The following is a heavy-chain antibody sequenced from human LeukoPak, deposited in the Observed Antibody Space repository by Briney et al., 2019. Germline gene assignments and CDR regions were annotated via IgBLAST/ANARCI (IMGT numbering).Heavy chain of an antibody. CDR3: ARDRMGGSFVY. Sequence: GGSLRLSCAASGFAFSTYAMNWVRQAPGKGLEWVSFITSDSNTIYYADSMKGRFTISRDNAENSLYLQMNSLSAEDTAVYYCARDRMGGSFVYWGHGTLVTVSS. D-gene: IGHD2-15*01. CDR1: GFAFSTYA. CDR2: ITSDSNTI. V-gene: IGHV3-48*01. J-gene: IGHJ4*01.